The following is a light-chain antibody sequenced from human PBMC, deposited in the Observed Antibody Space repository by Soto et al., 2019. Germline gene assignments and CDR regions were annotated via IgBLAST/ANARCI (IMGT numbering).Light chain of an antibody. CDR3: QQYNNHSFYS. Sequence: DIQMAQSPSTLSASVGDTVTVTCRASQDVGSFLAWYQKKPGKAPKLLIYLASRLESGVPSRFSGSGSGTDFSLTISGLQPGDFATYFCQQYNNHSFYSFGQGTKLEIK. CDR2: LAS. CDR1: QDVGSF. J-gene: IGKJ2*03. V-gene: IGKV1-5*03.